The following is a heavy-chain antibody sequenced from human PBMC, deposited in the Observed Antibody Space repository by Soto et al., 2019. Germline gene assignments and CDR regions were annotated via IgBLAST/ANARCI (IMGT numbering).Heavy chain of an antibody. CDR2: ISGSGGST. J-gene: IGHJ5*02. CDR3: AKASHYCTNGVCYRKFDP. V-gene: IGHV3-23*01. D-gene: IGHD2-8*01. CDR1: GFTFSSYA. Sequence: LRLSCAASGFTFSSYAMSWVRQAPGKGLEWVSAISGSGGSTYYADSVKGRFTISRDNSKNTLYLQMNSLRAEDTAVYYCAKASHYCTNGVCYRKFDPWGQGTLVTVSS.